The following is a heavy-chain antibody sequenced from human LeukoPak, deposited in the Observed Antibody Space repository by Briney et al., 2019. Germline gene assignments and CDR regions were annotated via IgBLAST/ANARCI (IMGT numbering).Heavy chain of an antibody. CDR1: GGSFSAYY. J-gene: IGHJ4*01. Sequence: SETLSLTCAVYGGSFSAYYWSWIRQPPGKGLEWVGDIHHSAGTNYNPSLKSRVSISIDTSKNQLSLKLTSVTAADTAMYYCARHPGGDYYDTSGYYLDYWGHGDLVTVPS. CDR3: ARHPGGDYYDTSGYYLDY. CDR2: IHHSAGT. V-gene: IGHV4-34*01. D-gene: IGHD3-22*01.